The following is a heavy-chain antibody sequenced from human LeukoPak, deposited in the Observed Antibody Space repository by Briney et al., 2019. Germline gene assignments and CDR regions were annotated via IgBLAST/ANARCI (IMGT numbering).Heavy chain of an antibody. CDR2: ISSSSNFT. CDR3: ARGRATGRSGGDY. V-gene: IGHV3-21*01. J-gene: IGHJ4*02. D-gene: IGHD3-9*01. CDR1: GFTFSVYS. Sequence: PGGSLRLSCAASGFTFSVYSMNWVRQSPGQGLEWVSSISSSSNFTFYADSVKGRFSISRDNAKDSLYLQINSLRDEDTAVYYCARGRATGRSGGDYWGQGTLVTVSS.